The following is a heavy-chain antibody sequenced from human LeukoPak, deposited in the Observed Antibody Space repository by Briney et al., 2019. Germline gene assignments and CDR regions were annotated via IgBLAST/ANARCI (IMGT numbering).Heavy chain of an antibody. D-gene: IGHD5-18*01. CDR3: ARADWDTAMIDY. J-gene: IGHJ4*02. V-gene: IGHV3-21*01. CDR2: ISSSSSYI. Sequence: GGSLRLSCAASGFTFSSYAMSWARQAPGKGLEWVSSISSSSSYIYYADSVKGRFTISRDNAKNSLYLQMNSLRAEDTAVYYCARADWDTAMIDYWGQGTLVTVSS. CDR1: GFTFSSYA.